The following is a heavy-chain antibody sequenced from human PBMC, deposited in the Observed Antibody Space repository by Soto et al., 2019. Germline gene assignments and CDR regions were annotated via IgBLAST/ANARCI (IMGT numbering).Heavy chain of an antibody. CDR2: INTNSGGT. J-gene: IGHJ4*02. D-gene: IGHD5-18*01. V-gene: IGHV1-2*02. Sequence: ASAEVCSDARGDRYTGCSRRWARHAPGKGLEWMAWINTNSGGTNYAQKFQGRVTMTRDTSISTAYMELSRLRSDDTAVYYCARDTGRGYSYELRIAYLAYWRKRTPVTVSS. CDR3: ARDTGRGYSYELRIAYLAY. CDR1: GDRYTGCS.